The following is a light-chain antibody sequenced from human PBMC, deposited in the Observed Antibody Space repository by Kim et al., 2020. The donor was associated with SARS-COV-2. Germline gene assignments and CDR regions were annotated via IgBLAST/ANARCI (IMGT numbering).Light chain of an antibody. CDR1: QSLVHSDGNTY. J-gene: IGKJ3*01. V-gene: IGKV2-30*02. CDR2: TVS. Sequence: DVVMTQSPLSLPVTLGQPASISCRSSQSLVHSDGNTYLSWFQQRPGQSPRRLIYTVSNRDSRVPDRFSGSGSGTDFTLIISRVEAEDVGIYYYMQGTHWPFTFGPGTKVDI. CDR3: MQGTHWPFT.